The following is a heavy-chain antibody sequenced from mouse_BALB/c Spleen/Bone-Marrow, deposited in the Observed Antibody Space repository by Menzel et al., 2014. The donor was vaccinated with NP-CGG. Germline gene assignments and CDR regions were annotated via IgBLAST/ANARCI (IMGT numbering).Heavy chain of an antibody. CDR1: GFTFSDYY. D-gene: IGHD2-13*01. CDR3: ARQDYSYYYAMDY. Sequence: DVLLVESGGGLVQPGGSLKLSCATSGFTFSDYYMYWVRQTPEKRLEWVAYISNGGGSTYYPDTVKGRFTISRDNAKNSLYLQMSRLKSEDTAMYYSARQDYSYYYAMDYWGQGTSVTVSS. CDR2: ISNGGGST. J-gene: IGHJ4*01. V-gene: IGHV5-12*02.